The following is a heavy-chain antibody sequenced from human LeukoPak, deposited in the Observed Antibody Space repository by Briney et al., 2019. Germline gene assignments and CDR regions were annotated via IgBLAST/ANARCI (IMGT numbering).Heavy chain of an antibody. J-gene: IGHJ4*02. Sequence: PGGSLRLSCAASGFTFSSYAMHWVRQAPGKGLEWVAVISYDGSNKYYADSVKGRFTISRDNSKNTLYLQMKSLRAEDTAVYYCARGDLGTAMDPFDYWGQGTLVTVSS. CDR1: GFTFSSYA. CDR3: ARGDLGTAMDPFDY. CDR2: ISYDGSNK. V-gene: IGHV3-30*01. D-gene: IGHD5-18*01.